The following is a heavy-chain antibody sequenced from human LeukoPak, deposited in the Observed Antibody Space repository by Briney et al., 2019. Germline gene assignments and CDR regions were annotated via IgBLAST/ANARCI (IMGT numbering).Heavy chain of an antibody. CDR3: ARHVVGDHFDY. V-gene: IGHV4-59*08. D-gene: IGHD4-17*01. Sequence: PSETLSLTCTVSGGSISSYYWSWIRPPPGKGLEWIGYIYYSGSTNYNPSLKSRVTISVDTSKNQFSLKLSSVTAADTAVYYCARHVVGDHFDYWGQGTLVTVSS. CDR1: GGSISSYY. J-gene: IGHJ4*02. CDR2: IYYSGST.